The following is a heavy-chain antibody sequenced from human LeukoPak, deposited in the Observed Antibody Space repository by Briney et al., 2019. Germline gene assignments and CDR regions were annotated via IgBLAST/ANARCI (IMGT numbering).Heavy chain of an antibody. CDR2: ISSSSSTI. V-gene: IGHV3-48*04. CDR3: ARSLVVKNPFDI. CDR1: GFTFSSYS. D-gene: IGHD2-2*01. Sequence: QAGGSLRLSCAASGFTFSSYSMNWVRQAPGKGLEWVSYISSSSSTIYYADSVKGRFTISRDNAKNSLYLQMNSLRPEDTALYYCARSLVVKNPFDIWGQGTMVTASS. J-gene: IGHJ3*02.